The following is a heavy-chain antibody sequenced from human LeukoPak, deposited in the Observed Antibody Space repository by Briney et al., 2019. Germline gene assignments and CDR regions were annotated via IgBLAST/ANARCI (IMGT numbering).Heavy chain of an antibody. V-gene: IGHV4-59*08. CDR1: GGSISSYY. D-gene: IGHD1-26*01. CDR2: IYYTGST. J-gene: IGHJ5*02. CDR3: ARRRVGATPPYNWSAP. Sequence: SETLSLTCTVSGGSISSYYWSWIRQPPGKGLEWIGYIYYTGSTNYNPSLKSRVTISIDTSKNQFSLKLNSVTSADTAVYYCARRRVGATPPYNWSAPWAQGTRVTVSS.